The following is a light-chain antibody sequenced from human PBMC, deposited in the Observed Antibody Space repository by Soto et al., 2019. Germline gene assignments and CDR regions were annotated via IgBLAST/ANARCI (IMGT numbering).Light chain of an antibody. CDR1: QDVSRY. Sequence: EIVLTQSPATLSLSPGARAPLSCRATQDVSRYLAWYQQKPGQSPRLLIYASSNRATGIPDRFSGSASGTDFTLTINRLEPEDFAVYYCQLYGISPHFGQGTRLEIK. J-gene: IGKJ5*01. CDR3: QLYGISPH. V-gene: IGKV3-11*01. CDR2: ASS.